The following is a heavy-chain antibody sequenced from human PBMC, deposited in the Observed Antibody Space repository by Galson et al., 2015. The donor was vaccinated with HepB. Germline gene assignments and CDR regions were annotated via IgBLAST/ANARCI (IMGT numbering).Heavy chain of an antibody. D-gene: IGHD2-2*01. J-gene: IGHJ4*02. CDR2: ISAYNGNT. Sequence: SVKVSCKASGYTFTNYGISWVRQAPGQGLEWMGWISAYNGNTNYAQKLQGGVTMTTDTSTSTAYMELRSLRSDDAAVYYCARDTYCISSSRYVGGIWDYWGQGTRVTVSS. V-gene: IGHV1-18*01. CDR3: ARDTYCISSSRYVGGIWDY. CDR1: GYTFTNYG.